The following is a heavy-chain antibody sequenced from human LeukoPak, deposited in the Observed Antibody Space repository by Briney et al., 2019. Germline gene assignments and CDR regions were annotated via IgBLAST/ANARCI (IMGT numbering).Heavy chain of an antibody. CDR3: ARTHGYDIFSY. CDR1: GGSISSYY. CDR2: VYTSGST. Sequence: SETLSLTCTVSGGSISSYYWNWIRQPARKGLEWIGRVYTSGSTNYNPSLKSRVTMSLDTSKNQFSLRLTSVTSADTAVYYCARTHGYDIFSYWGRGTLVTVSS. V-gene: IGHV4-4*07. D-gene: IGHD3-9*01. J-gene: IGHJ4*02.